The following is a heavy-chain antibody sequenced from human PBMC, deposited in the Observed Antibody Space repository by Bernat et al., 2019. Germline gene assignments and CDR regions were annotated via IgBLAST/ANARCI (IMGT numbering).Heavy chain of an antibody. J-gene: IGHJ5*02. V-gene: IGHV3-66*01. CDR2: IYSGGST. Sequence: EVQLVESGGDLVQPGGSLRLSCAASGFTVSSNYMSWVRQAPGKGLEWVSVIYSGGSTYYAETVKGRFTISRDNSKNTLYLQMNSLRAEDTAVYYCARVRATVTSGWFDPWGQGTLVTVSS. CDR3: ARVRATVTSGWFDP. D-gene: IGHD4-17*01. CDR1: GFTVSSNY.